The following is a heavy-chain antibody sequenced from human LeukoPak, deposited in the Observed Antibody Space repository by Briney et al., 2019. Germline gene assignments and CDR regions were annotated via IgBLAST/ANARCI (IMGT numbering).Heavy chain of an antibody. CDR3: ARQDYYDSSGYYYDDAFDI. Sequence: SETLSLTCTVSGGSISSGGYYWSWIRQPPGKGLEWIGYIYYSGSTNYNPSLKSRVTISVDTSKNQFSLKLSSVTAADTAVYYCARQDYYDSSGYYYDDAFDIWGQGTMVTVSS. CDR2: IYYSGST. D-gene: IGHD3-22*01. V-gene: IGHV4-61*08. J-gene: IGHJ3*02. CDR1: GGSISSGGYY.